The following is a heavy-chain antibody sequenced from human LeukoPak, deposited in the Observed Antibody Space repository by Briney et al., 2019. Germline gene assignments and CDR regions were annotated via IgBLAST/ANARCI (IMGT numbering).Heavy chain of an antibody. CDR1: GFSLSTSGMC. V-gene: IGHV2-70*11. CDR2: IDWDDDK. J-gene: IGHJ5*02. CDR3: ARYDYYGSGIRNGNWFDP. Sequence: SGPALVKPTQTLTLTCTFSGFSLSTSGMCVSWIRQPPGKALEWLARIDWDDDKYYSTSPKTRLTISKDTSKNQVVLTMTNMDPVDTATYYCARYDYYGSGIRNGNWFDPWGQGTLVTVSS. D-gene: IGHD3-10*01.